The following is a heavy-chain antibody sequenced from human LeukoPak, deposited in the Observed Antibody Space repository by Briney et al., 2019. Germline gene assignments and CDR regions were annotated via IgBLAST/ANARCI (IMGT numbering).Heavy chain of an antibody. V-gene: IGHV1-2*06. CDR2: INSNTGGT. J-gene: IGHJ5*02. Sequence: ASVKVSCKASGYTFTGYFMHWVRQAPGQGLEWMGRINSNTGGTTYAQKFQGRVTITRDTSITTAHMELSRLKSDDTAVYYCARGQPYGDYNWFDLWGQGALVTVSS. CDR3: ARGQPYGDYNWFDL. CDR1: GYTFTGYF. D-gene: IGHD4-17*01.